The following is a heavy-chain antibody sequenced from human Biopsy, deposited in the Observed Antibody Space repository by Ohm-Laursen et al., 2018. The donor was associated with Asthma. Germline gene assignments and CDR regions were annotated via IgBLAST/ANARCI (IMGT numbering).Heavy chain of an antibody. J-gene: IGHJ4*02. D-gene: IGHD5-24*01. CDR3: SRNKIEDGIYFDN. CDR2: IYYSGST. Sequence: TLSLTCTVSGGSINIGDYYWSWIRQHPVKGLEWIGYIYYSGSTYYNPSLKSRVSISLDTSKNQFSLKLSSVTAADTAVYYCSRNKIEDGIYFDNWGQGTLVTVSS. CDR1: GGSINIGDYY. V-gene: IGHV4-31*03.